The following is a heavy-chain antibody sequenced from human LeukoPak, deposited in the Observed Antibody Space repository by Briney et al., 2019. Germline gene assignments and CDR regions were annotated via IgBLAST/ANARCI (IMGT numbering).Heavy chain of an antibody. V-gene: IGHV1-69*04. CDR2: IIPILGIA. Sequence: GASVKVSCKASGGTFSSYAISWVRQAPGQGLEWMGRIIPILGIANYAQKFQGRVTITADKSTSTAYMELSSLRSEDTAVYYCARNIRSSSSWYLIDYWGQGTLVTASS. CDR1: GGTFSSYA. J-gene: IGHJ4*02. CDR3: ARNIRSSSSWYLIDY. D-gene: IGHD6-13*01.